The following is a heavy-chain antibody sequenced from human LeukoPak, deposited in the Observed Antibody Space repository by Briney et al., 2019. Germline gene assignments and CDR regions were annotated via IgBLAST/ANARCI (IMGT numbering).Heavy chain of an antibody. Sequence: AGGSLRLSCATSGFDFGGACGMGWVRQAPEKGLEWVSTISGGCETTHYADSVKGRLTSSRDNARNSLYLQMNSLTDEDTAVYYCARYRDGYNPHAFDIWGQGTMVTVRS. CDR1: GFDFGGAC. J-gene: IGHJ3*02. V-gene: IGHV3-48*02. CDR2: ISGGCETT. CDR3: ARYRDGYNPHAFDI. D-gene: IGHD5-24*01.